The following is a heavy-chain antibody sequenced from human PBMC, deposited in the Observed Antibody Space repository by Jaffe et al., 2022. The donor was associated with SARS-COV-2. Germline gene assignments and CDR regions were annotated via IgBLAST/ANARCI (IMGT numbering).Heavy chain of an antibody. J-gene: IGHJ4*02. CDR3: AKQIGDMVTHPFDF. CDR1: GFTFSSYA. D-gene: IGHD5-18*01. V-gene: IGHV3-23*01. CDR2: ISGSGGST. Sequence: EVQLLESGGGLVQPGGSLRLSCAASGFTFSSYAMSWVRQAPGKGLEWVSAISGSGGSTYYADSVKGRFTISRDNSKDTLYLQMNSLRGEDTAVYYCAKQIGDMVTHPFDFWGQGTLVTVSS.